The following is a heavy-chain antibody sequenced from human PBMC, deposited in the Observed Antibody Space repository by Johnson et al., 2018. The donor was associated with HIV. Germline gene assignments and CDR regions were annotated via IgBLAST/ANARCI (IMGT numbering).Heavy chain of an antibody. CDR2: ISYDGSNK. V-gene: IGHV3-30-3*01. J-gene: IGHJ3*02. CDR1: GFTFSSYA. Sequence: QVQLVESGGGVVQPGRSLRLSCAASGFTFSSYAMHWVRQAPGTGLAWVAVISYDGSNKYYADSVKGRFTISRDNSKNTLYLQMNTLRADDTAVYYCASSSVVDDAFDIWGQGTMVTVSS. D-gene: IGHD2-15*01. CDR3: ASSSVVDDAFDI.